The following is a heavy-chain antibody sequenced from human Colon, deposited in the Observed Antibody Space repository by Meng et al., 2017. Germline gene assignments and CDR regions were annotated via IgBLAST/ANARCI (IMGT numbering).Heavy chain of an antibody. CDR2: IDHRGSA. V-gene: IGHV4-4*02. J-gene: IGHJ4*02. CDR1: GASVSVNSY. Sequence: QVQVQESGPGLVKPSETLSLACSVSGASVSVNSYWSWVRQPPGRGLEWIGQIDHRGSAYYRPSLNSRVTMSLDKSRNQFSLRLTSVTAADTAVYYCARHGGYYQDFWGQGTLVTVSS. D-gene: IGHD4-23*01. CDR3: ARHGGYYQDF.